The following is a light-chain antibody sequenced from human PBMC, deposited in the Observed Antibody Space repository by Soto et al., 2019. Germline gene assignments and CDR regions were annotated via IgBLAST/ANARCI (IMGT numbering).Light chain of an antibody. CDR3: AVWDDSLNGWV. Sequence: QSVLTQPPSASGTAGQRVTISCSGSRSNIGTNTVHWYQQLPRTAPKLLIHSNNQRPSGVPDRFSGSKSGTSASLAISGLRSEDEADYYCAVWDDSLNGWVFGGGTKLTVL. CDR2: SNN. CDR1: RSNIGTNT. J-gene: IGLJ3*02. V-gene: IGLV1-44*01.